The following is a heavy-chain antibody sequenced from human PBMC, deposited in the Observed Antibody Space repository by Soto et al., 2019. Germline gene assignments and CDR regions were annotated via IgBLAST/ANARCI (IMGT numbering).Heavy chain of an antibody. CDR3: ARDLWGYCGTDCYPLDV. V-gene: IGHV4-59*01. Sequence: SETRSLTCTVSGGSISGYCWSWIRQPPGKGLEWIGYMYNTGSTVYNPSFKSRVTISVDTSKNQFSLKLNSVTAADTAVYYCARDLWGYCGTDCYPLDVWGQGTTVTVS. CDR1: GGSISGYC. CDR2: MYNTGST. D-gene: IGHD2-21*02. J-gene: IGHJ6*02.